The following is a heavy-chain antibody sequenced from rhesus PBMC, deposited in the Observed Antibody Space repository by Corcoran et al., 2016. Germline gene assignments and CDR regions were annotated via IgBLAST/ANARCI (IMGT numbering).Heavy chain of an antibody. V-gene: IGHV4-160*01. CDR1: GGSISSNY. D-gene: IGHD3-9*01. CDR2: IYGSSGST. Sequence: QVQLQESGPGLVKPSETLSLTCAVSGGSISSNYWSWIRQPPGTGLDWIGYIYGSSGSTNYNPSIKIRVTISTDTSKNQFALKLSSVTAADTAVYYCARNYEDDYGYFPFDYWGQGVLVTVSS. CDR3: ARNYEDDYGYFPFDY. J-gene: IGHJ4*01.